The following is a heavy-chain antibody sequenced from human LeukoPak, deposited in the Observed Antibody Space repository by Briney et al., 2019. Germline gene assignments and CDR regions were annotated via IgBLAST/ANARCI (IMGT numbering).Heavy chain of an antibody. J-gene: IGHJ4*02. CDR1: GCTFTSYG. Sequence: LRASVKVSCKASGCTFTSYGISWVRQAPGQGLEWMGWISAYNGNTNYAQKVQGRVTMTTDTSTSTAYMELRSLRSDDTAVYYCARGLLNWNDVGPSFDYWGQGTLVTVSS. V-gene: IGHV1-18*01. D-gene: IGHD1-1*01. CDR2: ISAYNGNT. CDR3: ARGLLNWNDVGPSFDY.